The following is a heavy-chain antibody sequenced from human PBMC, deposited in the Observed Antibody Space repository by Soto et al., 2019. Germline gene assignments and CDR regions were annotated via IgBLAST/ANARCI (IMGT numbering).Heavy chain of an antibody. V-gene: IGHV4-30-4*01. CDR2: IYYSGST. J-gene: IGHJ6*02. D-gene: IGHD2-15*01. Sequence: SETLSLTCSVSGGSISSGDYFGIWIRQPPGKGLEWIGYIYYSGSTYYDPSLKSRVTISVDTSKNQFSLKLSSVTAADTAVYYCARMVVAAPSDYYGMDVWGQGTTVTVSS. CDR1: GGSISSGDYF. CDR3: ARMVVAAPSDYYGMDV.